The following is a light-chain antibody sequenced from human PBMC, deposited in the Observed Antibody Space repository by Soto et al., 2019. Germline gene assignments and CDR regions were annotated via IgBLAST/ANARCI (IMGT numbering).Light chain of an antibody. V-gene: IGKV3-20*01. J-gene: IGKJ5*01. CDR3: QQYGSSPLT. CDR1: ESVDTRY. CDR2: GAS. Sequence: IVLTQSPGTLSLSPGERATLSCRASESVDTRYLAWYQQKPGQAPRLLIYGASSRATGIPDRFSGSGSATDFTLTISRLEPEDFAVYYCQQYGSSPLTFGQGTRLAIK.